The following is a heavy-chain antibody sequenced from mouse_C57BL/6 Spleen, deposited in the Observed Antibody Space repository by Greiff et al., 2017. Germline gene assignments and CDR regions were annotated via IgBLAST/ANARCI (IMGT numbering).Heavy chain of an antibody. CDR3: ARDYDYVSFDY. D-gene: IGHD2-4*01. J-gene: IGHJ2*01. CDR2: IYPGDGDT. V-gene: IGHV1-80*01. CDR1: GYAFSSYW. Sequence: VQLQQSGAELVKPGASVKISCKASGYAFSSYWMNWVKQRPGKGLEWIGQIYPGDGDTNYNGKFKGKATLTADKSSSTAYMQLSSLTSEDSAVYFCARDYDYVSFDYWGQGTTLTVSS.